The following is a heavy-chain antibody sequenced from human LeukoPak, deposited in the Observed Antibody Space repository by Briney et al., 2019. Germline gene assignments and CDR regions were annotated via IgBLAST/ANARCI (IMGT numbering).Heavy chain of an antibody. CDR1: GFTFSSYS. CDR2: ISSSSSTI. J-gene: IGHJ5*02. CDR3: ARAPSATRAAAGTFILWESWFDP. D-gene: IGHD6-13*01. V-gene: IGHV3-48*01. Sequence: PGGSLRLSCAASGFTFSSYSMNWVRQAPGKGLEWDSYISSSSSTIYYADSVKGRFTISRDNAKNSLYLQMNSLRAEDTAVYYCARAPSATRAAAGTFILWESWFDPWGQGTLVTVSS.